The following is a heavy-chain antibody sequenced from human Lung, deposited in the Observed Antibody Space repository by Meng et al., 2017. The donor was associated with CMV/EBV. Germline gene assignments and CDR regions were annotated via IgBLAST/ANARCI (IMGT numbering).Heavy chain of an antibody. CDR2: IYYSGST. CDR3: ARGSGFGELLRGRPSPWDAFDI. J-gene: IGHJ3*02. V-gene: IGHV4-61*01. D-gene: IGHD3-10*01. CDR1: GGSISSGSYY. Sequence: SETLSLTCSVSGGSISSGSYYWVWVRQPPGKGLEWIGYIYYSGSTNYNPSLKSRVTISVDTSKNQFSLKLSSVTAADTAVYYCARGSGFGELLRGRPSPWDAFDIWGQGTMVTVSS.